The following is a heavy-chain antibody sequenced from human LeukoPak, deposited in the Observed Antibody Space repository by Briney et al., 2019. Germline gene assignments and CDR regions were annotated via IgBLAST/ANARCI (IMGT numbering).Heavy chain of an antibody. CDR3: ARGPYSSSWFS. V-gene: IGHV4-34*01. J-gene: IGHJ5*02. CDR1: GGSFSGYY. CDR2: INHSGST. D-gene: IGHD6-13*01. Sequence: KTSETLSLTCAVYGGSFSGYYWSWIRQPPGKGLEWIGEINHSGSTNYNPSLKSRVTISVDTSKNQFSLKLSSVTAADTAVYYCARGPYSSSWFSWGQGTLVTVSS.